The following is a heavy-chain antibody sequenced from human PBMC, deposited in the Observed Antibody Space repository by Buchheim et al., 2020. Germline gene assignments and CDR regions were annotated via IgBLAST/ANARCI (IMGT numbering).Heavy chain of an antibody. CDR3: ARENADEYYFDY. V-gene: IGHV4-34*01. Sequence: QVQLQQWGAGLLKPSETLSLTCAVYGGSFSGYYWSWIRQPPGKGLEWIGEIYHSGSTNYNPSLKSRVTISVDKSKNQFSLKLSSVTAADTAVYYCARENADEYYFDYWGQGTL. J-gene: IGHJ4*02. CDR1: GGSFSGYY. CDR2: IYHSGST.